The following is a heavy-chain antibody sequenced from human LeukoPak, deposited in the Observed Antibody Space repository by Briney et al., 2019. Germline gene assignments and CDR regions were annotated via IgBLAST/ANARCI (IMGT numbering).Heavy chain of an antibody. CDR2: ISSSSSYI. J-gene: IGHJ2*01. V-gene: IGHV3-21*01. CDR1: GFTFSSYS. Sequence: PGGSLRLSCAASGFTFSSYSMNWVRHAPGKGLEWVSSISSSSSYIYYADSVKGRFTISSDNVKNSLYLQMQRQRAEATAVYYCEREEGPYGDYWYFDLWGRGTLVNVSS. CDR3: EREEGPYGDYWYFDL. D-gene: IGHD4-17*01.